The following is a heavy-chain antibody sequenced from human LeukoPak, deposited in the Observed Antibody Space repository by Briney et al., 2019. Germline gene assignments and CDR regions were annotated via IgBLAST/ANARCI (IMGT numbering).Heavy chain of an antibody. D-gene: IGHD5-18*01. CDR3: ARALGYSYGYAVDY. CDR2: ISSSSGTI. CDR1: GFIFSNYN. J-gene: IGHJ4*02. V-gene: IGHV3-48*01. Sequence: PGGSLRLSCAASGFIFSNYNMNWVRQTPGKGLEWLSYISSSSGTIYYADSVKGRFTISADNAKNSLYLQMNSLRAEDTAVYYCARALGYSYGYAVDYWGQGTLVTVSS.